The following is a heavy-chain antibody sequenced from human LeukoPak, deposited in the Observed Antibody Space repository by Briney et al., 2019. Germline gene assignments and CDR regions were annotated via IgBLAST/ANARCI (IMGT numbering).Heavy chain of an antibody. CDR1: GFTFSSYW. D-gene: IGHD1-26*01. Sequence: GGSLRLSCAASGFTFSSYWMVWVRQVPGKGLVYVSRINSDGSTTHYADSVKGRFTISRDIARNTVYLQMNSLRAEDTAMYHCTRLLPSGTYSKAFDFWGQGTLVTASS. V-gene: IGHV3-74*01. CDR2: INSDGSTT. J-gene: IGHJ4*02. CDR3: TRLLPSGTYSKAFDF.